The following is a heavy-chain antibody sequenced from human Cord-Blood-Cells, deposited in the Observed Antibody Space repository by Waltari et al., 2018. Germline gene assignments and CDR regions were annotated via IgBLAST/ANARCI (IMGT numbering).Heavy chain of an antibody. V-gene: IGHV7-4-1*02. CDR1: GYTFTSYA. Sequence: QVQLVQSGSEVKKPGASVKVSCKASGYTFTSYAMNWVRQAPGQGIEWMGWINTNTGNRTYAQGFTGRFAFSWDTSVSTAYLQISSLKAEDTAVYYCARDPVPLVPYNGNLQEYYFDYWGQGTLVTVSS. J-gene: IGHJ4*02. CDR2: INTNTGNR. D-gene: IGHD1-20*01. CDR3: ARDPVPLVPYNGNLQEYYFDY.